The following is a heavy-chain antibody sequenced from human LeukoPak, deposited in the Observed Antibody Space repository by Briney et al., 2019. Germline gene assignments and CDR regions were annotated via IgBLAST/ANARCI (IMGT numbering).Heavy chain of an antibody. J-gene: IGHJ6*02. CDR2: IYTSGST. CDR1: GGSISSYY. CDR3: ARGPIIAAPGCMDV. Sequence: SETLSLTCTVSGGSISSYYWSWIRQPAGKGLEWIGRIYTSGSTNYNPSLKSRVTMSVDTSKNQFSLKLSSVTAADTAVYYCARGPIIAAPGCMDVWGQGTTVTVSS. V-gene: IGHV4-4*07. D-gene: IGHD6-6*01.